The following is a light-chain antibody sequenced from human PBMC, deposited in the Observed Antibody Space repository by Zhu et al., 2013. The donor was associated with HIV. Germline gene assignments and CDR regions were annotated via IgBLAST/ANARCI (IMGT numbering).Light chain of an antibody. CDR2: ATS. V-gene: IGKV1-27*01. CDR1: QGIGNY. CDR3: QKYNSVPLT. Sequence: DIQMTQSPSSLSASIGDRVTITCRASQGIGNYLAWYQQRPGKPPKLLISATSTLQSGVPSRFSGSGSGTGFTLTISSLQAEDVATYYCQKYNSVPLTFGPGDQSGDQT. J-gene: IGKJ3*01.